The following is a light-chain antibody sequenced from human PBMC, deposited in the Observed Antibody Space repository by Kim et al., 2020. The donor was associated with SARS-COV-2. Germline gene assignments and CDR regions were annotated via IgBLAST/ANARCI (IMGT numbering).Light chain of an antibody. CDR2: EGT. V-gene: IGLV2-23*01. CDR1: SSDVGRYNL. Sequence: GQSITISCTGTSSDVGRYNLVSWYQQHPGKAPKLIIYEGTKRPSGVSNRFSGSKSGNTASLTISGLQAEDGSDYYCCSYTGSITWVFGGGTQLTVL. CDR3: CSYTGSITWV. J-gene: IGLJ3*02.